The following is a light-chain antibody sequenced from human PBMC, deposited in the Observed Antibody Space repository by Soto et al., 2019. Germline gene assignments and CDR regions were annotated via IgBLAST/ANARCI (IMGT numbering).Light chain of an antibody. CDR2: GTS. V-gene: IGKV3-20*01. CDR3: QKYGESFA. CDR1: QSVSSRF. Sequence: EIVLTQSPGTLSLSPGERATLSCRASQSVSSRFLAWYQHKPGQGPRLLIYGTSSRATGIPDRFSGSGSGTDFTLTISRLEPEDFALYFCQKYGESFAFGPGTKVDIK. J-gene: IGKJ3*01.